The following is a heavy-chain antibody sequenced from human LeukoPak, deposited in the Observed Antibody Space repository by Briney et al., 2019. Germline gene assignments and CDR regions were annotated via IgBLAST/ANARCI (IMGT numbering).Heavy chain of an antibody. J-gene: IGHJ4*02. CDR3: AREGSYGDHYFDY. D-gene: IGHD5-18*01. CDR2: ISSSSSYI. CDR1: GFTFSSYA. V-gene: IGHV3-21*01. Sequence: GGSLRLSCAASGFTFSSYAMSWVRQAPGKGLEWVSSISSSSSYIYYADSVKGRFTISRDNAKNSLYLQMNSLRAEDTAVYYCAREGSYGDHYFDYWGQGTLVTVSS.